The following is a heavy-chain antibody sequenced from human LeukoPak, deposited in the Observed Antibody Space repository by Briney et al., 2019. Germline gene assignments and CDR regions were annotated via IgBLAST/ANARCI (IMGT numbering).Heavy chain of an antibody. J-gene: IGHJ6*03. CDR2: IIPILGIA. V-gene: IGHV1-69*04. CDR1: GGTFISYA. D-gene: IGHD4-11*01. Sequence: SVKVSCKASGGTFISYAISWVRQAPGQGLEWMGRIIPILGIANYAQKFQGRVTITADKSTSTAYMELSSLRAEDTAVYYCAKAGYSDYPYYYYYMDVWGKGTTVTVSS. CDR3: AKAGYSDYPYYYYYMDV.